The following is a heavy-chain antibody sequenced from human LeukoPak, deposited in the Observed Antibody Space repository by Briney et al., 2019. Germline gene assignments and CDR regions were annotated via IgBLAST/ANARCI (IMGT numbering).Heavy chain of an antibody. Sequence: PSETLSLTCTVSGGSISSRSYYWGWIRQPPGKGLEWIGSIYCSGSSYYNPSLKSRVTISVDTSKNQFYLKLSSVTAADTAVYYCARLSGVFGENDYWGQGTLVTVSS. CDR1: GGSISSRSYY. CDR3: ARLSGVFGENDY. CDR2: IYCSGSS. J-gene: IGHJ4*02. V-gene: IGHV4-39*01. D-gene: IGHD4-17*01.